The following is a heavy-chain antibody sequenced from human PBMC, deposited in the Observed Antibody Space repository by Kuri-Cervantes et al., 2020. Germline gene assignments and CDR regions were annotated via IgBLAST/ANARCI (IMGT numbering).Heavy chain of an antibody. Sequence: SETLSLTCTVSGGSVSSGGYSWSWIRQPAGKGLEWIGRIYTSGSTNYNPSLKSRVTISVDTSKNQFSLKLSSVTAADTAVYYCARVGDFIAVAGTRGPNDYWGQGTLVTVSS. D-gene: IGHD6-19*01. CDR3: ARVGDFIAVAGTRGPNDY. CDR1: GGSVSSGGYS. CDR2: IYTSGST. V-gene: IGHV4-61*02. J-gene: IGHJ4*02.